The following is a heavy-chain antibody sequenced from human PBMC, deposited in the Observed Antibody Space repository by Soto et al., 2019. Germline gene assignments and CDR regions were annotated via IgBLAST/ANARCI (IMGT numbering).Heavy chain of an antibody. D-gene: IGHD5-18*01. CDR1: GGSFSGYY. Sequence: LSLTCAVYGGSFSGYYWSWIRQPPGKGLEWIGEINHSGSTNYNPSLKSRVTISVDTSKNQFSLKLSSVTAADTAVYYCASRRGYSYGAFRFDPWGQGTLVTVSS. J-gene: IGHJ5*02. CDR3: ASRRGYSYGAFRFDP. CDR2: INHSGST. V-gene: IGHV4-34*01.